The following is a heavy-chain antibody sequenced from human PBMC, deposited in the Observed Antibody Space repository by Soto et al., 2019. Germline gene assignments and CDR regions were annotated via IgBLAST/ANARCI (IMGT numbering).Heavy chain of an antibody. V-gene: IGHV3-23*01. CDR3: AKVPGYASASDYFDY. D-gene: IGHD3-10*01. Sequence: GGSLRLSCAASGFTFSSSPMSWVRQAPGKGLEWVARISPSGLSTEYADSVKGRFTVSRDRSKNTLYLQMNSLRADDTAVYYCAKVPGYASASDYFDYWGQGTLVTVSS. CDR2: ISPSGLST. J-gene: IGHJ4*02. CDR1: GFTFSSSP.